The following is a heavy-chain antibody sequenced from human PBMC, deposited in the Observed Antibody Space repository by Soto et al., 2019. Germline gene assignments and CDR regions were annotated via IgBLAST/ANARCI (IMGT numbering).Heavy chain of an antibody. V-gene: IGHV3-74*01. CDR1: GFTFISYW. D-gene: IGHD3-22*01. CDR2: INSDGSST. Sequence: WGSLRLSCAASGFTFISYWIHFFRQSPLKWLVWVSRINSDGSSTSYADSVKGRFTISRDNAKNTLYLQMNSLRAEDTAVYYCARDRLPVEYYYDSSGYYPNWGQGTLVTVSS. CDR3: ARDRLPVEYYYDSSGYYPN. J-gene: IGHJ4*02.